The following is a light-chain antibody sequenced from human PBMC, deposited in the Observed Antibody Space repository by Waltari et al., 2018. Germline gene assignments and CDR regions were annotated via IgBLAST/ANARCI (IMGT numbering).Light chain of an antibody. CDR1: TGAVTSDHF. V-gene: IGLV7-46*01. CDR3: LLSYSGAWV. CDR2: DTN. J-gene: IGLJ3*02. Sequence: QAVVTQEPSLTVSPAGTVTLTCGSSTGAVTSDHFANWLQQKPGQTPKTLIYDTNKRHSWTPARFSGSLLGGTTALTLSGAQPEDEADYYCLLSYSGAWVFGGGTKLTVL.